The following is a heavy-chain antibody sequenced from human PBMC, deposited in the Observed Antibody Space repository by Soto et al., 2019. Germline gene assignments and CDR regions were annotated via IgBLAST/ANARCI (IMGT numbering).Heavy chain of an antibody. CDR2: IIPIIGTA. J-gene: IGHJ4*02. CDR1: GYTFTSYG. D-gene: IGHD4-17*01. Sequence: SVKVSCKASGYTFTSYGISWVRQAPGQGLEWMGGIIPIIGTANYAQKFQGRVTITADESTSTAYMELSSLRSEDTAVYYCARDHGTTVYYWGQGTLVTVSS. V-gene: IGHV1-69*13. CDR3: ARDHGTTVYY.